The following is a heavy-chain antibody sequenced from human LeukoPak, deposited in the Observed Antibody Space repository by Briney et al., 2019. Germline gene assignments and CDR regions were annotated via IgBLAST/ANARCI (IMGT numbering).Heavy chain of an antibody. CDR1: GGSISSYY. Sequence: SETLSLTCTVPGGSISSYYWSWIRQPPGKGLEWIGYIYYSGSTNYNPSLKSRVTISVDTSKNQFSLKLSSVTAADTAVYYCAGLIAVAGTGFDYWGQGTLVTVSS. CDR2: IYYSGST. V-gene: IGHV4-59*01. J-gene: IGHJ4*02. D-gene: IGHD6-19*01. CDR3: AGLIAVAGTGFDY.